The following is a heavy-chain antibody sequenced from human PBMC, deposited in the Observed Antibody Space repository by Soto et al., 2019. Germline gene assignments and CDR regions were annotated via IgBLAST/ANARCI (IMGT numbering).Heavy chain of an antibody. CDR1: GFTFSNYA. V-gene: IGHV3-23*01. Sequence: EVQVLESGGDVAQPGGSLRLSCAASGFTFSNYAMSWVRQAPGKGLEWVSGISASGRDTYYADSVKDRFTISRDNSKNTVDLQVNSLRADDTAIYYCAKGKSSGWYYFDYWGQGTPVTVSS. CDR3: AKGKSSGWYYFDY. CDR2: ISASGRDT. D-gene: IGHD6-19*01. J-gene: IGHJ4*02.